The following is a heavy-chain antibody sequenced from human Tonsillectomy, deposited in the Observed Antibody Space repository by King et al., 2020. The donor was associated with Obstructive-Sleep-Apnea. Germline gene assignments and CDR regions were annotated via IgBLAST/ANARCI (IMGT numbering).Heavy chain of an antibody. CDR2: INTYNGNT. CDR1: VYTFTTYG. Sequence: QLVQSGPEVQKPGASVKVSCKASVYTFTTYGISWVRQAPGQGLDWMGWINTYNGNTNYVQKLQGRVTMTTDTSTRTAYMELRGMRYDDMAVSYCARDLFVETVIWGLAGTHDNLCDPTFDYWGQGTLVTVSS. J-gene: IGHJ4*02. CDR3: ARDLFVETVIWGLAGTHDNLCDPTFDY. V-gene: IGHV1-18*03. D-gene: IGHD1-7*01.